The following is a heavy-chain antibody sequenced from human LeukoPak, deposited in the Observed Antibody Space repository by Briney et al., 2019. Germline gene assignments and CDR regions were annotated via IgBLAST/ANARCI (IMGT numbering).Heavy chain of an antibody. J-gene: IGHJ4*02. Sequence: GGSLRLSCAASGFTFSSYAVSWVRQAPGKGLEWVSYISSSSSTIYYADSVKGRFTISRDNAKNSLYLQMNSLRAEDTAVYYCARDTAMVDWSQGTLVTVSS. CDR3: ARDTAMVD. CDR2: ISSSSSTI. V-gene: IGHV3-48*01. CDR1: GFTFSSYA. D-gene: IGHD5-18*01.